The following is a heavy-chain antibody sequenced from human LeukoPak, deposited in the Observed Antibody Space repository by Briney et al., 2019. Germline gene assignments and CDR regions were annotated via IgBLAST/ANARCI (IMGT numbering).Heavy chain of an antibody. CDR1: RYTFTDYY. V-gene: IGHV1-2*02. CDR2: INPKSGGT. D-gene: IGHD2-2*01. J-gene: IGHJ4*02. CDR3: ARGCGTSCVKEGLRLGD. Sequence: ASVKVSCKASRYTFTDYYIHWVRQAPGQGLECMGWINPKSGGTNYVQKFQGRVTMTRDTSISTAYMELSSLRSDDTAVYYCARGCGTSCVKEGLRLGDWGQGTLVTVSS.